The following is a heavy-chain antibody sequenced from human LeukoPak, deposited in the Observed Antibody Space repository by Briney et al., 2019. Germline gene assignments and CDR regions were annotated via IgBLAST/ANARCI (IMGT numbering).Heavy chain of an antibody. J-gene: IGHJ6*03. V-gene: IGHV4-39*01. CDR1: GGSIISQNYY. CDR2: ISHTGST. CDR3: ARPLSYDVLTDNYYKYYMDV. D-gene: IGHD3-9*01. Sequence: SETLSPTCSVSGGSIISQNYYWGWIRQPPGKALELIGSISHTGSTFYSPSLKSRVTMTVDTSNNEFALRVNSVTAADTAVYYCARPLSYDVLTDNYYKYYMDVWGKGTTVTVSS.